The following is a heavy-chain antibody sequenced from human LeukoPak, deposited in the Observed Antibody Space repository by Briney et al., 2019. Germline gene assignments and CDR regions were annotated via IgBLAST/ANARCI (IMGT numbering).Heavy chain of an antibody. CDR3: ARQSSIAARPFDY. V-gene: IGHV5-51*01. J-gene: IGHJ4*02. D-gene: IGHD6-6*01. CDR1: GYSFTSYW. CDR2: IYPGDSDT. Sequence: GESLKISCKGSGYSFTSYWIGWVRQMPGKGLEWMGIIYPGDSDTRYSPSFQGQATISADKSISTAYLQWSSLKASDTAMYYCARQSSIAARPFDYWGQGTLVTVSS.